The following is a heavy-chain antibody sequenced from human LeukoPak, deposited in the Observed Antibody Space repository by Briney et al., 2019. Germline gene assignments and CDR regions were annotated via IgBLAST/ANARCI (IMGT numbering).Heavy chain of an antibody. Sequence: GGSLRLSCAASGFTFSSYSMNWVRQAPGKGLEWVSSISSSSSYIYYADSVKGRFTISRDNAKNSLYLQMNSLRAEDTAVYYCASPLGGFSSSGIFDPYYYGMDVWGQGTTVTVSS. CDR2: ISSSSSYI. V-gene: IGHV3-21*01. J-gene: IGHJ6*02. CDR3: ASPLGGFSSSGIFDPYYYGMDV. CDR1: GFTFSSYS. D-gene: IGHD3-10*01.